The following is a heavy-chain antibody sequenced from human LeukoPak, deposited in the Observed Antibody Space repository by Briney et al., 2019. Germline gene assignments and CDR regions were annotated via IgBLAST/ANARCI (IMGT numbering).Heavy chain of an antibody. CDR2: ITGSGDTT. V-gene: IGHV3-23*01. Sequence: GGSLRLSCAASGFTFSSDGMSWVRQAPGKGLEWVSSITGSGDTTYYADSVKGRFIISRDNSNSILYLQMDSLRAEDTATYYCVRGPVWFFGRQSSYYYDHWGQGTLVTVSS. D-gene: IGHD3-3*01. CDR3: VRGPVWFFGRQSSYYYDH. J-gene: IGHJ4*02. CDR1: GFTFSSDG.